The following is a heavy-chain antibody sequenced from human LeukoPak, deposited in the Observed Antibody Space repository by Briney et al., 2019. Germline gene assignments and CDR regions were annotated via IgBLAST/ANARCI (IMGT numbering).Heavy chain of an antibody. V-gene: IGHV3-30*04. CDR2: ISYDGSNK. J-gene: IGHJ4*02. CDR3: ARGSYDILTGYPYYFDY. CDR1: GFTFRSYA. D-gene: IGHD3-9*01. Sequence: PGRSLRLSCAAPGFTFRSYAMHWVRQAPGKGLEWVAVISYDGSNKYYADSVKGRFTISRDNSKNTLYLQMNSLRAEDTAVYYCARGSYDILTGYPYYFDYWGQGTLVTVSS.